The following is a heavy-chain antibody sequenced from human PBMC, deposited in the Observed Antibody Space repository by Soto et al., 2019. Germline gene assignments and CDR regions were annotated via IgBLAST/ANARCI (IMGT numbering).Heavy chain of an antibody. D-gene: IGHD6-13*01. Sequence: EVQLVESGGGLVQPGGSLKLSCAASGFTFSGSAMHWVRQASGKGLEWVGRIRSKANSYATAYAASVKGRFTISRDDSKNTAYLQMNSLKTEDTAVYYCTRHGIAAAGPFDAFDIWGQGTMVTVSS. J-gene: IGHJ3*02. V-gene: IGHV3-73*01. CDR1: GFTFSGSA. CDR3: TRHGIAAAGPFDAFDI. CDR2: IRSKANSYAT.